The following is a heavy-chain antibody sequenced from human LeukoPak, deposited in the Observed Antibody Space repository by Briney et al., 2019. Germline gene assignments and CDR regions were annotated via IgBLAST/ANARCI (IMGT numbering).Heavy chain of an antibody. CDR1: GFTFSSYA. D-gene: IGHD3-22*01. V-gene: IGHV3-23*01. CDR3: AKGDYYDSSGSADY. J-gene: IGHJ4*02. CDR2: ISGSGGST. Sequence: GGSLRLSCAVSGFTFSSYAMSWVRQAPGKGLEWVSAISGSGGSTYYADSVKGRFTISRDNSKNTLYLQMNSLRAEDTAVYYCAKGDYYDSSGSADYWGQGTLVTVSS.